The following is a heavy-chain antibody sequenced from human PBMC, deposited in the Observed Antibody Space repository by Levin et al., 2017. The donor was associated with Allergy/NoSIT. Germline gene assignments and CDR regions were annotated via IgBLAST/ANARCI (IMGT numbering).Heavy chain of an antibody. D-gene: IGHD2-2*01. Sequence: GESLKISCKGSGYSFTSYWIGWVRRMPGKGLEWMGIIYPGDSDTRYSPSFQGQVTISADKSISTAYLQWSSLKASDTAMYYCARRIYCSSTSCERNFDYWGQGTLVTVSS. J-gene: IGHJ4*02. CDR3: ARRIYCSSTSCERNFDY. CDR1: GYSFTSYW. V-gene: IGHV5-51*01. CDR2: IYPGDSDT.